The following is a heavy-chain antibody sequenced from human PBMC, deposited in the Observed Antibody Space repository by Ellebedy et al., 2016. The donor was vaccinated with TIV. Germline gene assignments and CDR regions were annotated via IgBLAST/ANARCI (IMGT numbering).Heavy chain of an antibody. CDR3: ARGLTMYYFDY. V-gene: IGHV3-48*02. CDR1: GFTFSSYS. J-gene: IGHJ4*02. CDR2: ISSSSSSTI. Sequence: GGSLRLSCAASGFTFSSYSMHWVRQAPGKGLEWVSYISSSSSSTIYYADSVKGRFTISRDNAKNSLYLQMNSLRDKDTAVYYCARGLTMYYFDYWGQGTLVTVSS. D-gene: IGHD3-10*02.